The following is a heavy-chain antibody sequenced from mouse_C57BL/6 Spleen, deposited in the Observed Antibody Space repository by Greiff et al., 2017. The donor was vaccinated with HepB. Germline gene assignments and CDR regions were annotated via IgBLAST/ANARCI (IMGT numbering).Heavy chain of an antibody. CDR3: ARGVDYYGSSTSYYAMDY. Sequence: VQLQQSGAELARPGASVKLSCKASGYTFTSYGISWVKQRTGQGLEWIGEIYPRSGNTYYNEKFKGKATLTADKASSTAYMELRSLPSEDSAVYFCARGVDYYGSSTSYYAMDYWGQGTSVTVSS. J-gene: IGHJ4*01. V-gene: IGHV1-81*01. CDR2: IYPRSGNT. D-gene: IGHD1-1*01. CDR1: GYTFTSYG.